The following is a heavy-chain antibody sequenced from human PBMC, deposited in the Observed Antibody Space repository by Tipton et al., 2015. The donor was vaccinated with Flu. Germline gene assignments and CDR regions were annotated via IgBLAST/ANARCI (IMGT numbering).Heavy chain of an antibody. CDR3: ATLTGDDY. Sequence: GSLRLSCAASGFTFSSYEVNWVRQAPGKGLEWVSYISSSGNTISYADSVRGRFTISRDNTKKSLSLQLNSLRAEDTAIYYCATLTGDDYWGQGILVTVSS. CDR1: GFTFSSYE. D-gene: IGHD7-27*01. V-gene: IGHV3-48*03. J-gene: IGHJ4*02. CDR2: ISSSGNTI.